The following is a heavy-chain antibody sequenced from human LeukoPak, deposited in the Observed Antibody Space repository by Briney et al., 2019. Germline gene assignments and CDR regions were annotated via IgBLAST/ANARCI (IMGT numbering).Heavy chain of an antibody. CDR1: GFSVSTNY. Sequence: GSLTLSCEGSGFSVSTNYMNWVRQAPGKGLEWVSILYSGSSTYYTDSVKGRFTVSRDDSKNTLYLHMNSLGVEDTAVYYCARVGDHYHWYLDVWGRGTLATVSS. V-gene: IGHV3-53*01. J-gene: IGHJ2*01. D-gene: IGHD3-10*01. CDR3: ARVGDHYHWYLDV. CDR2: LYSGSST.